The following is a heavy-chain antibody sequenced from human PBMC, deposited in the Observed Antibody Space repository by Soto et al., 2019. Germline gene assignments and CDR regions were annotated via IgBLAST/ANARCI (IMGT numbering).Heavy chain of an antibody. J-gene: IGHJ5*02. CDR1: GYTFTSYA. CDR2: INAGNGNT. CDR3: ARGRVAAAVTGWFDP. Sequence: GASVKVSCKASGYTFTSYAMHWVRQAPGQRLEWMGWINAGNGNTKYSQKFQGRVTITRDTSASTAYMELSSLRSEDTAVYYCARGRVAAAVTGWFDPWGQGTLVTVSS. D-gene: IGHD6-13*01. V-gene: IGHV1-3*01.